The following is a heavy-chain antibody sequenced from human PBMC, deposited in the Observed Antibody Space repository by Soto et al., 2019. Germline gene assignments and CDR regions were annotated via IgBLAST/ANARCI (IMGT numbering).Heavy chain of an antibody. CDR3: AISSYFWSGYAYYYYYYMDV. D-gene: IGHD3-3*01. Sequence: SETLSLTCTVSGGSISSSSYYWGWIRQPPGKGLEWIGSIYYSGSTYYNPSLKSRVTISVDTSKNQFSLKLSSVTAADTAVYYCAISSYFWSGYAYYYYYYMDVWGKGTTVTVS. CDR1: GGSISSSSYY. CDR2: IYYSGST. V-gene: IGHV4-39*01. J-gene: IGHJ6*03.